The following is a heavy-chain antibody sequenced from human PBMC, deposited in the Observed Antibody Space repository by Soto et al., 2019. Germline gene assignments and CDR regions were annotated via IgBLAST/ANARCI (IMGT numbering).Heavy chain of an antibody. J-gene: IGHJ5*02. V-gene: IGHV4-39*01. Sequence: TSETLSLTCTVSGGSISSINDYWGWIRQPPGKGLEWIGSIYYSGSSYYNPSLKSRVTISVDTSKNQFSLKLNSVTAADTAVYYCARGVYCISTSCYGNWFDPWGQGTLVTVSS. CDR1: GGSISSINDY. CDR2: IYYSGSS. D-gene: IGHD2-2*01. CDR3: ARGVYCISTSCYGNWFDP.